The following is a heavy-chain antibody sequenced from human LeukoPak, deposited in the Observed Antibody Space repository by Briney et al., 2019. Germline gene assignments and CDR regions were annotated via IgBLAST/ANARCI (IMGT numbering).Heavy chain of an antibody. Sequence: PGGSLRLSCAASGFTFDDYAMHWVRQAPEKGLEWVSLISWDGNSTYYADSVKGRFTISRDNAKNSLYLQMNSLRADDSAVYYCARESGITMIRGVHTPWGQGTLVTVSS. J-gene: IGHJ5*02. D-gene: IGHD3-10*01. CDR2: ISWDGNST. CDR1: GFTFDDYA. CDR3: ARESGITMIRGVHTP. V-gene: IGHV3-43D*03.